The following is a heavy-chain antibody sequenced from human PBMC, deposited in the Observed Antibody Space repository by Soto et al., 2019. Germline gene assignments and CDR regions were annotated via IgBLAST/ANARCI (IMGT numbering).Heavy chain of an antibody. D-gene: IGHD6-13*01. J-gene: IGHJ6*02. CDR2: ISYDGSNK. CDR1: GFTFSSYG. V-gene: IGHV3-30*18. Sequence: PGGSLRLSCAASGFTFSSYGMHWVRQAPGKGLEWVAVISYDGSNKYYADSVKGRFTISRDNSKNTLYLQMNSLRAEDTAVYYCAKEMTSYSSSWYPLHYYYYGMDVWGQGTTVTVSS. CDR3: AKEMTSYSSSWYPLHYYYYGMDV.